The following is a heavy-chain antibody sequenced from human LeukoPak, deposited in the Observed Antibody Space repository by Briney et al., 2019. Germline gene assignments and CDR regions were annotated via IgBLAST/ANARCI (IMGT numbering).Heavy chain of an antibody. D-gene: IGHD1-7*01. Sequence: GGSLRLSCAASTFTFSSYNMNWVRQAPGKGLEWVSSISSSGTYIYYRDSVKGRFTISRDNSKNTLYLQMSSLRAEDTAVYYCAKDERNWNYNLASQTYDWGQGTLVTVSS. J-gene: IGHJ4*02. CDR3: AKDERNWNYNLASQTYD. CDR2: ISSSGTYI. CDR1: TFTFSSYN. V-gene: IGHV3-21*04.